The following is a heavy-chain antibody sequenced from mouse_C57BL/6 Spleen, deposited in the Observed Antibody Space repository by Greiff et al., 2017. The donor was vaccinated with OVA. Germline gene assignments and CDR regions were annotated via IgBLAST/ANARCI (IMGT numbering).Heavy chain of an antibody. V-gene: IGHV1-63*01. CDR2: IYPGGGYT. D-gene: IGHD2-4*01. CDR1: GYTFTNYW. CDR3: AREGGDYLYYFDY. Sequence: QVQLQQSGAELVRPGTSVKMSCKASGYTFTNYWIGWAKQRPGHGLEWIGDIYPGGGYTNYNEKFKGKATLTADKSSSTAYMQFSSLPSEDSAIYYCAREGGDYLYYFDYWGQGTTLTVSS. J-gene: IGHJ2*01.